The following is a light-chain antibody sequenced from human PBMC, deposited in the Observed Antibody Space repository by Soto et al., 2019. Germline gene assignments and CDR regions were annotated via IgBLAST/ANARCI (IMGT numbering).Light chain of an antibody. Sequence: ESVLTQSPGTLSLSPGERATLSCRASQSVSSSYLAWYQQKPGQAPRLLTYGASTRATGIPDRFSGSGSGTDFTLTISRLEPEDFAVYYCQQYGSSPPYTFGQGTKVDIK. CDR1: QSVSSSY. CDR2: GAS. CDR3: QQYGSSPPYT. V-gene: IGKV3-20*01. J-gene: IGKJ2*01.